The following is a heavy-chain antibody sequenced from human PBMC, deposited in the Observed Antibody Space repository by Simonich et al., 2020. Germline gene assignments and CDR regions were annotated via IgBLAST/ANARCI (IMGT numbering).Heavy chain of an antibody. CDR2: NSSSSSYR. CDR3: ARANERDY. CDR1: GFTFSSYS. Sequence: EVQLVESGGGLVKPGGSLRLSCAASGFTFSSYSMNGVRQAPGKGWEWGSSNSSSSSYRYDADSVKGRFTISRDNAKNSLYLQMNSLRAEDTAVYYCARANERDYWGQGTLVTVSS. J-gene: IGHJ4*02. D-gene: IGHD1-1*01. V-gene: IGHV3-21*01.